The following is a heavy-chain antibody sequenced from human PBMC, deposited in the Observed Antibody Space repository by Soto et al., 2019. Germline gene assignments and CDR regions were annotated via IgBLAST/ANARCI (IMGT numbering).Heavy chain of an antibody. CDR3: SRSSGSYYRRHANFDY. CDR2: IYYSGST. CDR1: GGSISSSSYY. J-gene: IGHJ4*02. Sequence: SETLSLTCTVSGGSISSSSYYWGWIRQPPGKGLEWIGSIYYSGSTYYNPSLKSRVTISVDTSKNQFSLKLSSVTAADTAVYYCSRSSGSYYRRHANFDYWGQGTLVTVSS. D-gene: IGHD1-26*01. V-gene: IGHV4-39*01.